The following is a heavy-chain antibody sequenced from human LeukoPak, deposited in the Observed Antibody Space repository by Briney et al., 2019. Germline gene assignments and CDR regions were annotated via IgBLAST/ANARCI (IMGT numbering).Heavy chain of an antibody. J-gene: IGHJ6*02. CDR2: TYYRSKWYN. CDR3: AAEGSISRLAV. D-gene: IGHD3-3*01. V-gene: IGHV6-1*01. Sequence: SQTLSLTCAISGDSVSSNRAAWNWIGQSPSRGLEWLGRTYYRSKWYNDYAVSVKSRITINPDTSKNQFSLQLNAVTPEDTAVYYCAAEGSISRLAVWGQGTTVTVSS. CDR1: GDSVSSNRAA.